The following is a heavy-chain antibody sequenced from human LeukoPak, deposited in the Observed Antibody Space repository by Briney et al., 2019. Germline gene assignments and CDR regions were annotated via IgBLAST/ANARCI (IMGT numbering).Heavy chain of an antibody. CDR1: GFTFSSYG. D-gene: IGHD1-1*01. J-gene: IGHJ4*02. CDR3: AKGNWNDPFDY. CDR2: IWYDGSNK. Sequence: GRSLRLSCAASGFTFSSYGMHWVRQAPGKGLEWVAVIWYDGSNKYYADSVKGRFTISRDNSKNTLYLQMNSLRAEDTAVYYCAKGNWNDPFDYWGQGTLVTVSS. V-gene: IGHV3-33*06.